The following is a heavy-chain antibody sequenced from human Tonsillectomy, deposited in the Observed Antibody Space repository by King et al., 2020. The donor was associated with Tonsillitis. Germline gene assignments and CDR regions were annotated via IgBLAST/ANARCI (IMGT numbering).Heavy chain of an antibody. CDR3: TSWGSWSYYYYYGMDV. Sequence: VQLVESGGGLVQPGRSLRLSCTASGFTFGDYAMSWLRQAPGKGLEWVGFIISKTYGGTTEYAASVKDRFTISRDDSKSIAYLQMHSLKTADTAVYYCTSWGSWSYYYYYGMDVWGQGTTVSVSS. D-gene: IGHD3-10*01. CDR2: IISKTYGGTT. V-gene: IGHV3-49*03. J-gene: IGHJ6*02. CDR1: GFTFGDYA.